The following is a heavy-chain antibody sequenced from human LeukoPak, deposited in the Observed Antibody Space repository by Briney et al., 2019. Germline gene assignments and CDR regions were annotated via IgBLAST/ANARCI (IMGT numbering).Heavy chain of an antibody. V-gene: IGHV4-34*01. CDR1: GGSFSGYY. D-gene: IGHD1-26*01. CDR3: ARGYPELGSDY. CDR2: INHSGST. Sequence: SETLSLTCAVYGGSFSGYYWSWIRHPPGKGLEWIGEINHSGSTNYNPSLKSRVTISVDTSKNQFSLKLSSVTAADTAVYYCARGYPELGSDYWGQGTLVTVSS. J-gene: IGHJ4*02.